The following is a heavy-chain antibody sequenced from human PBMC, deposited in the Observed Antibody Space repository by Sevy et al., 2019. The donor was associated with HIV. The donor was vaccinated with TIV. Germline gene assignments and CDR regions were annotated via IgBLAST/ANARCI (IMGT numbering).Heavy chain of an antibody. CDR1: GFTFSSYA. V-gene: IGHV3-30*04. CDR2: ISYDGSNK. J-gene: IGHJ3*02. D-gene: IGHD2-15*01. Sequence: GGSLRLSCAASGFTFSSYAMHWVRQAPGKGLEWVAVISYDGSNKYYAHSVKGRFTISRDNSKNTLCLQMNSLRAEDTAVYYCARVRVVAATTDAFDIWGQGTMVTVSS. CDR3: ARVRVVAATTDAFDI.